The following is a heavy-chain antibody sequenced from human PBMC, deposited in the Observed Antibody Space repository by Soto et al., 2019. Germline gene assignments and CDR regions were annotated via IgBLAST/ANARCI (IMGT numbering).Heavy chain of an antibody. V-gene: IGHV4-4*02. CDR2: IYHSGSP. CDR3: ARVWTTVTNWFDP. J-gene: IGHJ5*02. Sequence: QVQLQESGPGLVKPSGTLSLTCAVSGGSISSSNWWSWVRQPPGEGVEWSGDIYHSGSPNFYPSLKSRLPISVDKSKNQFSLKLSSVTAADTAVYYCARVWTTVTNWFDPWGQGTLVTVSS. D-gene: IGHD4-17*01. CDR1: GGSISSSNW.